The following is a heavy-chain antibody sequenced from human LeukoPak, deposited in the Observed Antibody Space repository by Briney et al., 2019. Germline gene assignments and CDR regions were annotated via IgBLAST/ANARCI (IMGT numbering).Heavy chain of an antibody. CDR2: INPNSGGT. CDR3: ARARVGYQGHWFDP. CDR1: GYTFTGYY. V-gene: IGHV1-2*02. Sequence: ASVKVSCKASGYTFTGYYMHWVRQAPGQGLEWMGWINPNSGGTNYAQKFQGRVTMTRDTSISTAYMELSRLRSDDTAVYYCARARVGYQGHWFDPWGQGTLVTVSS. D-gene: IGHD2-8*02. J-gene: IGHJ5*02.